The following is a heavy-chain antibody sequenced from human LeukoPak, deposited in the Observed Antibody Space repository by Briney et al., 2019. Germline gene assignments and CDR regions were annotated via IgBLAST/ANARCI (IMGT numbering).Heavy chain of an antibody. Sequence: ASVKVSCKASGYTFTGYYMHWVRQAPGQGLEGMGWINPNSGGTNYAQEFQGRVTMTRDTSISTAYMELSRLRSDDTAVYYCARGATSHDYGGYYFDYWGQGTLVTVSS. CDR3: ARGATSHDYGGYYFDY. D-gene: IGHD4-23*01. V-gene: IGHV1-2*02. CDR1: GYTFTGYY. CDR2: INPNSGGT. J-gene: IGHJ4*02.